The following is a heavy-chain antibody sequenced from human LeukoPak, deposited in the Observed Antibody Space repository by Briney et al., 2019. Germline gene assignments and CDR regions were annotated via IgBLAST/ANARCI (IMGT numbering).Heavy chain of an antibody. J-gene: IGHJ4*02. Sequence: SETLSLTCTVSGGSISSYYWSWIRQPPGKGLEWIGYIYYSGSTNYNPSLKSRVTISVDTSKNQFSLKLSSVTAADTAVYYCARGPGPFDYWGQGTLVTVSS. CDR3: ARGPGPFDY. V-gene: IGHV4-59*01. CDR1: GGSISSYY. CDR2: IYYSGST.